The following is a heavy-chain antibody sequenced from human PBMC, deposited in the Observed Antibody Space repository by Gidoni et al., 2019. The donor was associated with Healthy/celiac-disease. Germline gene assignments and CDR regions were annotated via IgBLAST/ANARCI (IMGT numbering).Heavy chain of an antibody. J-gene: IGHJ4*02. D-gene: IGHD2-2*01. CDR3: ARDLGGGDIVVVPAVHIDY. Sequence: QVQLVQSGAEVKKPGSSVQVFCKASGGTFSSYTITWVRQAPGQGLAWMGRIIPILGIANYAQKFQGRVTITADKSTSTAYMELSSHRSEDTAVYYCARDLGGGDIVVVPAVHIDYWGQGTLVTVSS. V-gene: IGHV1-69*08. CDR2: IIPILGIA. CDR1: GGTFSSYT.